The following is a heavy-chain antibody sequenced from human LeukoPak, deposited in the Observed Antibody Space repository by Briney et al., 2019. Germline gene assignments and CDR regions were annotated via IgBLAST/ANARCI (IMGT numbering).Heavy chain of an antibody. CDR3: VRGKNVDTAMVADY. Sequence: GASVKVSCKASGYIFTNYAFSWVRQAPGQGLEWMGWVSAYNGNMNYAQKFQGRVTMTTDTSTSTAYMELRSLRSDDTAVYYCVRGKNVDTAMVADYWGQGTLVTVSS. J-gene: IGHJ4*02. CDR1: GYIFTNYA. V-gene: IGHV1-18*01. D-gene: IGHD5-18*01. CDR2: VSAYNGNM.